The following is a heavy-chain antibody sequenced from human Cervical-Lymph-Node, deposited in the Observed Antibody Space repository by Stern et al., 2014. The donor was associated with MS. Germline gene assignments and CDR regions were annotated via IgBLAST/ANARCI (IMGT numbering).Heavy chain of an antibody. CDR3: VRDQGGIAAS. D-gene: IGHD6-13*01. J-gene: IGHJ4*02. Sequence: QLVQSGAEVKKPGSSMKVSCKASGGTFSSMDISWVRQAPGQGLEWLGGIVALFRTTNYAQKVQGRVTIVADESTNTVNMELSSLRSEDTAVYYCVRDQGGIAASWGQGTPVIVSS. CDR2: IVALFRTT. V-gene: IGHV1-69*01. CDR1: GGTFSSMD.